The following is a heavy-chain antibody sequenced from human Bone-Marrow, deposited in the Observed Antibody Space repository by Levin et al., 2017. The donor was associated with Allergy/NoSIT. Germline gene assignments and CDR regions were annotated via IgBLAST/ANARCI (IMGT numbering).Heavy chain of an antibody. CDR2: ISSDGNTT. CDR3: TRLSYPFDY. CDR1: GFSISTYW. Sequence: GGSLRLSCAVSGFSISTYWMHWVRQAPGKGLVWVSRISSDGNTTIYADSVKGRFTISRDNAKNTLFLRLDSLRVDDTAVYYCTRLSYPFDYWGQGTLVTVSS. V-gene: IGHV3-74*01. J-gene: IGHJ4*02. D-gene: IGHD3-16*02.